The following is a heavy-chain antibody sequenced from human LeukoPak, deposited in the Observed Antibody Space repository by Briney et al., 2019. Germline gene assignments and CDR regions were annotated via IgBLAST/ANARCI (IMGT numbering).Heavy chain of an antibody. J-gene: IGHJ4*02. V-gene: IGHV3-66*02. CDR1: GFIDSSDF. D-gene: IGHD5-24*01. CDR3: ARGLEMTDPFGY. Sequence: PGGSLRLSCAASGFIDSSDFMSWVRQAPGKGLEWVSVIYSGQNTYYADSVKGRFTISRDNSKNTVYLQMNSLRVEDTAVYYCARGLEMTDPFGYWGQGTLVTASS. CDR2: IYSGQNT.